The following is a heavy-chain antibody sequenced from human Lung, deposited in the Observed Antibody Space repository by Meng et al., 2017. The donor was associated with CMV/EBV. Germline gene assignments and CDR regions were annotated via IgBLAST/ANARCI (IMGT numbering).Heavy chain of an antibody. CDR2: IRSKANSYAT. V-gene: IGHV3-73*01. CDR1: FTCSASA. D-gene: IGHD1-26*01. Sequence: FTCSASAMHGVRQASGKGLEWVGRIRSKANSYATAYAASVKGRFTISRDDSKNTAYLQMNSLKTEDTAVYYCTRPGWERSTGVWFDPWGQGTLVTVSS. J-gene: IGHJ5*02. CDR3: TRPGWERSTGVWFDP.